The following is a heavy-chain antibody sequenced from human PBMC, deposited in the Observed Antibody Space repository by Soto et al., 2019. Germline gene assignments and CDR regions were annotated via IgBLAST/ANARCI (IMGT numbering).Heavy chain of an antibody. V-gene: IGHV1-69*06. Sequence: QVQLVQSGAEVKKPGSSVKVSCKASGGTFSSYAISWVRQAPGQGLEWMGGIIHIFGTANYAQKCHGRDTITTDKSPSPAYMELRSLRSEDTAVYYCAREYSSSEAFDIWGQGTMVTVSS. CDR2: IIHIFGTA. D-gene: IGHD6-6*01. CDR1: GGTFSSYA. CDR3: AREYSSSEAFDI. J-gene: IGHJ3*02.